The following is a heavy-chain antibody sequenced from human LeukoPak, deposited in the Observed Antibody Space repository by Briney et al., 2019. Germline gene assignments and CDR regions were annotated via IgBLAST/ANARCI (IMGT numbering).Heavy chain of an antibody. Sequence: PGGSLRLSCAASGFTFSSYAMSWVRQAPGKGLEWVSAISGSGGSTYYADSVKGRFTISRDNSKNTLYLQMNSLRAEDTAVYYCARGNVVVPAAAADPYYYYMDVWGKGTTVTVS. V-gene: IGHV3-23*01. J-gene: IGHJ6*03. CDR3: ARGNVVVPAAAADPYYYYMDV. CDR2: ISGSGGST. D-gene: IGHD2-2*01. CDR1: GFTFSSYA.